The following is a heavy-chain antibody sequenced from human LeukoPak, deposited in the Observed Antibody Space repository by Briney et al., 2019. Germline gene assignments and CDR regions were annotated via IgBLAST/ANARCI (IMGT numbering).Heavy chain of an antibody. Sequence: PSETLSLTCAVSGYSISSDYYWGWIRPPPGKGLEWIGKIYHSGSTYYNPSLKSRVTISVDTSKNQFSLKLSSVTAADTAVYYCARQGREDNWFDPWGQGTLVTVSS. CDR1: GYSISSDYY. CDR3: ARQGREDNWFDP. CDR2: IYHSGST. J-gene: IGHJ5*02. V-gene: IGHV4-38-2*01. D-gene: IGHD5-24*01.